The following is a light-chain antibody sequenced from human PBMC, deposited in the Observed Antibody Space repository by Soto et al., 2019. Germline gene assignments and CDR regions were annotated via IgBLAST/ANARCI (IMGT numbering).Light chain of an antibody. Sequence: EIVMTQSPATLSVSPGERATLSCRASQSINSNLAWYQQKPGQTPRLLIYGASTRATGIPARFSGSGSGTDFAITISSVLSEDLAVYYGQQYNNWWTFGQGTKVEIK. J-gene: IGKJ1*01. CDR1: QSINSN. CDR3: QQYNNWWT. CDR2: GAS. V-gene: IGKV3-15*01.